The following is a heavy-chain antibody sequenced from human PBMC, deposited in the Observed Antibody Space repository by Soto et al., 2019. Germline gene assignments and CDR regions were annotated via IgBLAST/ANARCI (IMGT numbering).Heavy chain of an antibody. CDR1: GYSFTSYW. CDR3: AIHVDGGYDYVWGSYRYGFFDY. J-gene: IGHJ4*02. Sequence: GESLKISCKGSGYSFTSYWISWVRQMPGKGLEWMGRIDPSDSYTNYSPSFQGHVTISADKSISTAYLQWSSLKASDTAMYYCAIHVDGGYDYVWGSYRYGFFDYWGQGTLVTVSS. CDR2: IDPSDSYT. V-gene: IGHV5-10-1*01. D-gene: IGHD3-16*02.